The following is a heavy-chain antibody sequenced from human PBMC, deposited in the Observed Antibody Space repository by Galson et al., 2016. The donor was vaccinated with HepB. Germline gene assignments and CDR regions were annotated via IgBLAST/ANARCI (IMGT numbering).Heavy chain of an antibody. Sequence: SLRLSCAASGFIFSSFGMHWVRQAPGKGLEWVAVISSDGSNTYYADSVKGRFTISRDNSKSTLYLQMNSLRAEDTAVYNCAKGGDYRLLMAWHDPWGQGTPVTSSS. CDR3: AKGGDYRLLMAWHDP. CDR1: GFIFSSFG. J-gene: IGHJ5*02. D-gene: IGHD2-8*01. V-gene: IGHV3-30*18. CDR2: ISSDGSNT.